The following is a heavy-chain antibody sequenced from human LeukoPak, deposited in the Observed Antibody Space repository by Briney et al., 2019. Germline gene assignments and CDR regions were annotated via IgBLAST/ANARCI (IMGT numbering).Heavy chain of an antibody. CDR1: GGSISSYS. V-gene: IGHV4-4*07. D-gene: IGHD5-18*01. CDR2: IFAGGST. CDR3: ARASWIQLWLHLLDY. Sequence: SETLSLTCTVSGGSISSYSWSWIRQPAGKGLEWIGRIFAGGSTKYNPSLKSRVTMSVETSKNQFSLKLSSVTAADTAVYYCARASWIQLWLHLLDYWGQGTLVTVSS. J-gene: IGHJ4*02.